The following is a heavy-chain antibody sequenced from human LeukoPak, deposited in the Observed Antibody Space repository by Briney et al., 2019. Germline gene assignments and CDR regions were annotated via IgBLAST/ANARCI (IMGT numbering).Heavy chain of an antibody. CDR2: ISGTGGST. CDR1: GFTFSSYG. D-gene: IGHD2/OR15-2a*01. V-gene: IGHV3-23*01. CDR3: AKDAGRGGTYYEGPFDY. J-gene: IGHJ4*02. Sequence: PGGSLRLSCAASGFTFSSYGMSWVRQVPGKGLEWTSGISGTGGSTYYAESVKGRFTISRDNSKNTLYLQMNSLRAEDTAVYYCAKDAGRGGTYYEGPFDYWGQGTLVTVSS.